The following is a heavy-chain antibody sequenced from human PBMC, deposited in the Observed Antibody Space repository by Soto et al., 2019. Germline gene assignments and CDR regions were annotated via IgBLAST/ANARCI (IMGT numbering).Heavy chain of an antibody. J-gene: IGHJ6*02. V-gene: IGHV4-38-2*02. Sequence: SETLSLTCLVSGFPISSTYSWGWIRQPPGKGLEWIGSISHSGTTSYSPSLTSRVSISVDTSKNQVSLKLTSVTAADTAVYFCARVTMVIRDSDHFGVDVWGHGTTVTSP. D-gene: IGHD4-17*01. CDR1: GFPISSTYS. CDR2: ISHSGTT. CDR3: ARVTMVIRDSDHFGVDV.